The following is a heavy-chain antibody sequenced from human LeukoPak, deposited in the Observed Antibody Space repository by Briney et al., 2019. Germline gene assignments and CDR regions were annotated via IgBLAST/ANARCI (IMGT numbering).Heavy chain of an antibody. CDR2: ISNDGSNK. CDR3: AKGSRSSGHYSDY. Sequence: GGSLRLSCAASGFSFSSYAMHWVRQAPGKGLEWVAVISNDGSNKYYADSVKGRFTISRDNSNNTLYLQMNSLRAEDTAVYYCAKGSRSSGHYSDYWGQGTLVTVSS. D-gene: IGHD3-22*01. J-gene: IGHJ4*02. CDR1: GFSFSSYA. V-gene: IGHV3-30*18.